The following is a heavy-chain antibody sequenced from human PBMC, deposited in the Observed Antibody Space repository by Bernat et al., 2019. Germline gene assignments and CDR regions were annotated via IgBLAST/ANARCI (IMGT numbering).Heavy chain of an antibody. CDR3: ARQHSSSWSTYYYYYYMDV. CDR1: GGPSIGTS. V-gene: IGHV4-59*01. CDR2: IYYSGST. Sequence: QVQLQESGQGLLSLWKTFSPPSLAPGGPSIGTSWTWSGKPPGKGWEWFGYIYYSGSTNYNPPLKSRVTISVDTSKNQFSLKLSSVTAADTAVYYCARQHSSSWSTYYYYYYMDVWGKGTTVTVSS. D-gene: IGHD6-13*01. J-gene: IGHJ6*03.